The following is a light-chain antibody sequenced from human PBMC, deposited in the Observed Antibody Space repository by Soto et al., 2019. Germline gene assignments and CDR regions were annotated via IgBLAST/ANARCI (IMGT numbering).Light chain of an antibody. CDR2: DVT. CDR3: CSYSGSYTHV. CDR1: SSDVGSYYF. V-gene: IGLV2-11*01. J-gene: IGLJ1*01. Sequence: QSVLTQPRSVSGSPGQSVTISCTGTSSDVGSYYFVSWYQQHPGKAPKIIIYDVTKRPSGVPDRFSGSKSGNTASLTISVLQAEDEADYYCCSYSGSYTHVFGTGTKVTVL.